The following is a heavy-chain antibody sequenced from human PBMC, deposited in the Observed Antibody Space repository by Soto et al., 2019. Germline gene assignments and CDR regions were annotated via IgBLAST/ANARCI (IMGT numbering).Heavy chain of an antibody. CDR2: ISAYNGNT. Sequence: DSVNVSCKASGYTFTSYFISWVRQAPGQGLEWMGWISAYNGNTNYAQKLQGRVTMTTDTSTSTAYMEMRSLRSDDTAVYYCARALPPTDYWGQGTLVSVSS. CDR3: ARALPPTDY. V-gene: IGHV1-18*01. CDR1: GYTFTSYF. J-gene: IGHJ4*02.